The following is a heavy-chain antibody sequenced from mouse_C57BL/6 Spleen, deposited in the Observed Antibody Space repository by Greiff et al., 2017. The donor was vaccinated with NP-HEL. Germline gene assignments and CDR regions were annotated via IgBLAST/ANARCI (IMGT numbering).Heavy chain of an antibody. D-gene: IGHD2-3*01. CDR1: GYAFTNYL. Sequence: QVQLQQSGAELVRPGTSVKVSCKASGYAFTNYLMEWVKQRPGQGLEWIGVINPGSGGTNYNEKFKGKATLTADKSSSTAYMQLSSLTSEDAAVYFCAREGDGYYAIDYWGQGTSVTVSS. J-gene: IGHJ4*01. CDR3: AREGDGYYAIDY. CDR2: INPGSGGT. V-gene: IGHV1-54*01.